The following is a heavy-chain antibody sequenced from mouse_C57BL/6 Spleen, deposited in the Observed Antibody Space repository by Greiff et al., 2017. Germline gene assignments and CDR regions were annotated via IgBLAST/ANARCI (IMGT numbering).Heavy chain of an antibody. J-gene: IGHJ2*01. D-gene: IGHD2-4*01. V-gene: IGHV1-61*01. CDR1: GYTFTSYW. Sequence: VQLQQPGAELVRPGSSVKLSCKASGYTFTSYWMDWVKQRPGQGLEWIGNIYPSDSETHYNQKFKDKATLTVDKSSSTAYMQLSSLTSEDSAVYDCARGLMDDWGQGTTLTVAS. CDR3: ARGLMDD. CDR2: IYPSDSET.